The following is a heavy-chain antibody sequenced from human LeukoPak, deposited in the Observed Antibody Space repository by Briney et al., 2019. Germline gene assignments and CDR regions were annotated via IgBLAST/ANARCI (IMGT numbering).Heavy chain of an antibody. J-gene: IGHJ6*02. CDR2: IYTSGST. V-gene: IGHV4-4*07. CDR3: ARDILTGPPPYYYYGMDV. D-gene: IGHD3-9*01. CDR1: GGSISSYY. Sequence: ASETLSLTCTVSGGSISSYYWSWIRQPAGKGLEWIGRIYTSGSTNYNPSLKSRVTMSVDTSKNQFSLKLSSVTAADTAVYYCARDILTGPPPYYYYGMDVWGQGTTVTVSS.